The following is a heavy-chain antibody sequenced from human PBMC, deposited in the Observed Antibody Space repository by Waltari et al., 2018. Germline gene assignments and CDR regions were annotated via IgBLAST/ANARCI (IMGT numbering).Heavy chain of an antibody. D-gene: IGHD3-10*01. CDR1: GFTFSSYA. V-gene: IGHV3-23*01. J-gene: IGHJ4*02. CDR2: ISGSGGST. Sequence: EVQLLVSGGGLVQPGGSLRLSCSASGFTFSSYALRWVRQAQGKGLEWVSAISGSGGSTYYADSVKGRFTISRDNSKNTLYLQMNSLRAEDTAVYYCAKASFSGLHSSEWGQGTLVTVSS. CDR3: AKASFSGLHSSE.